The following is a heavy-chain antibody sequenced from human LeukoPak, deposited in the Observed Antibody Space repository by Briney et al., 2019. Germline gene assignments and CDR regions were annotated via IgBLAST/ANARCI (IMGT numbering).Heavy chain of an antibody. CDR3: AMIDPGSTGSYYGMDV. D-gene: IGHD3-10*01. V-gene: IGHV1-69*13. CDR1: GGTFISYA. CDR2: TIPIFGTA. J-gene: IGHJ6*02. Sequence: ASVRVSCKASGGTFISYAISWVRQAPGQWLEWMGGTIPIFGTANYAQKFHGRVTITADESTSTAYMELSSLRSEDTAVYYCAMIDPGSTGSYYGMDVWGQGTTVTVSS.